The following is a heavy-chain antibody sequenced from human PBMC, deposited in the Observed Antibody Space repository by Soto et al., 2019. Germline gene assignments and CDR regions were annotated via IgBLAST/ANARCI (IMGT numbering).Heavy chain of an antibody. CDR1: GYTFTGYY. D-gene: IGHD2-15*01. V-gene: IGHV1-2*02. CDR3: ARGEFVVVVAATPLHYYYYGMDG. Sequence: ASVKISCKASGYTFTGYYMHWVRQAPGQGLEWMGWINPNSGGTNYAQKFQGRVTMTRDTSISTAYMELSRLRSDDTAVYYCARGEFVVVVAATPLHYYYYGMDGWGQRTTVTVSS. CDR2: INPNSGGT. J-gene: IGHJ6*02.